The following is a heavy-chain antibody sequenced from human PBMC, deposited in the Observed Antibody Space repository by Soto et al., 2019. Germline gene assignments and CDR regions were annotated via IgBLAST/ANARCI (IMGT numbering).Heavy chain of an antibody. V-gene: IGHV1-18*04. CDR3: ARGSWLRGDYLDC. J-gene: IGHJ4*02. CDR2: ISAYNGNT. D-gene: IGHD5-12*01. Sequence: ASVKVSCKASGYTYTSYGITWVRQAPGQGLEWMGWISAYNGNTNYAQKLQGRVTMTTDTSTSTAYMELRSLKSDDTAVYYCARGSWLRGDYLDCWHQGTLVSVAS. CDR1: GYTYTSYG.